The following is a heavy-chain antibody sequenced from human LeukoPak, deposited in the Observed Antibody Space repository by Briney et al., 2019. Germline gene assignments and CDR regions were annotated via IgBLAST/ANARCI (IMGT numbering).Heavy chain of an antibody. CDR2: ISAYNGNT. V-gene: IGHV1-18*01. CDR3: ARDNRVGRPIAVAAWFDP. Sequence: GASVKVSCKASGYTFTSYGISWVRQAPGQGLEWMGWISAYNGNTSYAQKLQGRVTMTTDTSTSTAYMELRSLRSDDTAVYYCARDNRVGRPIAVAAWFDPWGQGTLVTVSS. D-gene: IGHD6-19*01. CDR1: GYTFTSYG. J-gene: IGHJ5*02.